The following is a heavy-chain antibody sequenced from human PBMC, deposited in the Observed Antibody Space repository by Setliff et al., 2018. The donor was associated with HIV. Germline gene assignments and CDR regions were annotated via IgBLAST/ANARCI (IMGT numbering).Heavy chain of an antibody. CDR1: GGTFSSYA. CDR3: ARDYSPTFYYYDSSGTFDY. CDR2: IIPILGIA. D-gene: IGHD3-22*01. J-gene: IGHJ4*02. Sequence: SVKVSCKASGGTFSSYAISWVRQAPGQGLEWMGGIIPILGIANYAQKFQGRVTITADESTSTAYMELSSLGSEDTAVYYCARDYSPTFYYYDSSGTFDYWGQGTLVTVSS. V-gene: IGHV1-69*10.